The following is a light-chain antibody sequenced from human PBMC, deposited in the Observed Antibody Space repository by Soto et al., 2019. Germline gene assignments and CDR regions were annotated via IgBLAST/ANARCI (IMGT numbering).Light chain of an antibody. CDR2: GAS. CDR3: QQYGSSGT. Sequence: EIGLTQSPGTLSLSPGERATLSCRTSQSVSSSYLAWYQQKPGQAPRLLIYGASSRATGIPGRFSGSGSGTDFTLTISRLEPEDFAVYYCQQYGSSGTFGQGTKVDIK. V-gene: IGKV3-20*01. CDR1: QSVSSSY. J-gene: IGKJ1*01.